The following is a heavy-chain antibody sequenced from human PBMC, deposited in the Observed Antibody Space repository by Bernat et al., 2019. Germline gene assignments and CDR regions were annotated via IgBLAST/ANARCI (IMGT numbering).Heavy chain of an antibody. J-gene: IGHJ4*02. CDR3: AMTRRSFNGPDY. V-gene: IGHV1-2*02. CDR2: INPNSGGT. CDR1: GYTFTGYY. D-gene: IGHD3-16*02. Sequence: QVQLVQSGAEVREPGASVKVSCKASGYTFTGYYIHWVRQAPGQGLESMGWINPNSGGTNFAQKFQGRVTMTRDTSISTAYMELSRLRSDDTDVYYCAMTRRSFNGPDYWGQGTLVTVSS.